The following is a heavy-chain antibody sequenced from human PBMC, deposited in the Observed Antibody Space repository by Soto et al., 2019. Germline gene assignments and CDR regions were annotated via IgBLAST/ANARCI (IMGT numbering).Heavy chain of an antibody. V-gene: IGHV4-34*01. J-gene: IGHJ5*02. CDR3: ARGRRWPRYQDNWSDP. D-gene: IGHD5-12*01. Sequence: PSETLSLTCAVYGGSFSGYYWTWIRQPPGKGLEWLGEINHSGNTNYNPSLKSRVTISIDTSKNQFSLKLSSVTAADTAVYYCARGRRWPRYQDNWSDPWGQGTLVTVSS. CDR1: GGSFSGYY. CDR2: INHSGNT.